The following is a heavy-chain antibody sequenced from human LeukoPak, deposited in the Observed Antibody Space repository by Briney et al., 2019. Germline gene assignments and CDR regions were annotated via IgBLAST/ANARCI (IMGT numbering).Heavy chain of an antibody. V-gene: IGHV1-2*02. CDR1: GYTFTGYY. Sequence: ASVKVSCKASGYTFTGYYMHWVRQAPGQGLEWMGWINANSGGPKYAQKFQGRVTMTRDTSISTAYMELTSLKSDDTAVYFCAREIPSTIDGYDIWGQGTMVTVSS. CDR3: AREIPSTIDGYDI. CDR2: INANSGGP. D-gene: IGHD1-14*01. J-gene: IGHJ3*02.